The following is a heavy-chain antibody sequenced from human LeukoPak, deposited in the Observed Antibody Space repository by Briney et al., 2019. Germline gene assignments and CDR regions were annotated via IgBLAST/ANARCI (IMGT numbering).Heavy chain of an antibody. CDR1: GFTFSNYA. J-gene: IGHJ4*02. V-gene: IGHV3-23*01. D-gene: IGHD3-9*01. Sequence: PGGSLRLSCAASGFTFSNYAMSWVRQAPGKGLEWVSGISGSGGNTYYADSVKGRFTISRDNSKNTLYLQMNSLRAKDTAVYYCAKLGDILTGYPYYFDYWGQGTLVTVSS. CDR2: ISGSGGNT. CDR3: AKLGDILTGYPYYFDY.